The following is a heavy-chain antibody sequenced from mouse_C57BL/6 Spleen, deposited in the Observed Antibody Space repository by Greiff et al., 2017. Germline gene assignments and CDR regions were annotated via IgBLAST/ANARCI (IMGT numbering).Heavy chain of an antibody. CDR1: GYTFTSYW. D-gene: IGHD2-4*01. J-gene: IGHJ3*01. Sequence: QVQLKQPGAELVKPGASVKLSCKASGYTFTSYWMHWVKQRPGQGLEWIGMIHPNSGSTNYNEKFKSKATLTVDKSSSTAYMQLSSLTSEDSAVYYCARSEGYDYDLFAYWGQGTLVTVSA. V-gene: IGHV1-64*01. CDR3: ARSEGYDYDLFAY. CDR2: IHPNSGST.